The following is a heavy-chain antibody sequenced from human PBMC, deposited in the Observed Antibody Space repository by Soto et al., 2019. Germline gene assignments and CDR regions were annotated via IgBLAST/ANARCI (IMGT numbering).Heavy chain of an antibody. J-gene: IGHJ6*02. CDR2: IIPIFGTA. D-gene: IGHD1-26*01. Sequence: GASVKVSCKASGGTFSSYAISWVRQAPGQGLEWMGGIIPIFGTANYAQKFQGRVTITADESTSTAYMELSSLRSEDTAVYYCARGRGSYHATRRYYYYGMDVWGQGTTVTVSS. V-gene: IGHV1-69*13. CDR1: GGTFSSYA. CDR3: ARGRGSYHATRRYYYYGMDV.